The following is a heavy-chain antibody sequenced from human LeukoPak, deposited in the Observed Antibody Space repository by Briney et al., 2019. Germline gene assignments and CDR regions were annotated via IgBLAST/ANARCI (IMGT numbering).Heavy chain of an antibody. CDR3: ARLDYYGSGSYFDY. D-gene: IGHD3-10*01. J-gene: IGHJ4*02. V-gene: IGHV3-48*03. CDR1: GFTFSSYE. CDR2: ISSSGSTI. Sequence: QPGGSLRLSCAASGFTFSSYETNWVRQAPGKGLEWVSYISSSGSTIYYADSVKGRFTISRDNARNSLYLQMNSLRAEDTAVYYCARLDYYGSGSYFDYWGQGTLVTVSS.